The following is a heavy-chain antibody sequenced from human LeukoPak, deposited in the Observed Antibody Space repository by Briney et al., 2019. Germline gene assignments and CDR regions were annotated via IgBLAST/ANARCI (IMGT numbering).Heavy chain of an antibody. V-gene: IGHV3-64D*06. CDR3: VKERLLWFGELSNYFDY. CDR1: GFPFSSYA. D-gene: IGHD3-10*01. Sequence: GGSLRLSCSAPGFPFSSYAMHWVRQAPGEGVEYVSAISSNGGSTYYADSVKGRFTISRDNSKNTLYLKMSSLRAEDTAVYYCVKERLLWFGELSNYFDYWGQGTLVTVSS. J-gene: IGHJ4*02. CDR2: ISSNGGST.